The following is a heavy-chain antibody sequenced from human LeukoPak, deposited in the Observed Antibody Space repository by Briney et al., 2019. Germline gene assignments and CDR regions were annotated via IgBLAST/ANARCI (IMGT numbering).Heavy chain of an antibody. D-gene: IGHD3-22*01. CDR1: GFTFTIYW. J-gene: IGHJ4*02. Sequence: GGSLRLSCAASGFTFTIYWMTWVRQAPGRGLEWVASIKQDGSEKYYVDPVKGRFTISRDNAKNSLYLQMKGLRADDTAVYYCARPGRYYDRAPDYWGQGTLVTVSS. V-gene: IGHV3-7*01. CDR3: ARPGRYYDRAPDY. CDR2: IKQDGSEK.